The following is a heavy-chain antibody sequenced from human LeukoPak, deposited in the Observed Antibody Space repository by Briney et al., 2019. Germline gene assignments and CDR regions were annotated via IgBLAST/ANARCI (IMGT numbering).Heavy chain of an antibody. Sequence: GGSLRLSCAASGFTFSLYWMTWVRQSPGKGLEWVADINPDGSQKYSVDSVKGRFTISRDNSKNTLFLQMNSLRVDDTAVYYCAKDVRTKRPPPEGFDYWGQGALVTVSS. CDR3: AKDVRTKRPPPEGFDY. CDR1: GFTFSLYW. D-gene: IGHD1-14*01. CDR2: INPDGSQK. J-gene: IGHJ4*02. V-gene: IGHV3-7*03.